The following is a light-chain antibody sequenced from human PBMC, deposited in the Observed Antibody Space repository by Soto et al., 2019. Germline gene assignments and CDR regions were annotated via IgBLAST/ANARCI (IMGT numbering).Light chain of an antibody. CDR2: VAS. CDR3: QQRSNWYT. V-gene: IGKV3-11*01. CDR1: QSVSSY. J-gene: IGKJ2*01. Sequence: EIVLTQSPATLSLSPGERATLSCRASQSVSSYLAWYQQKPGQAPRLLIYVASNRATGIPARFSGSGSGTDFTLTISSLDPEDFAVYYCQQRSNWYTFGQGTKLEIK.